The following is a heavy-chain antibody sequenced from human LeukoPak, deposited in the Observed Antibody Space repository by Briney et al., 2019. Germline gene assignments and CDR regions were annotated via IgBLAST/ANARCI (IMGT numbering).Heavy chain of an antibody. J-gene: IGHJ4*02. D-gene: IGHD4-11*01. CDR1: GFTFGSSG. V-gene: IGHV3-30*03. CDR3: VRSPDYNNYFHY. Sequence: GGSLRLSCAASGFTFGSSGMHWVRQAPGKGLEWVAVISNDGNKKYYADSVKGRFTISRDNSKNTLYLQMSSLRAEDTAVYYCVRSPDYNNYFHYWGQGTLVTVSS. CDR2: ISNDGNKK.